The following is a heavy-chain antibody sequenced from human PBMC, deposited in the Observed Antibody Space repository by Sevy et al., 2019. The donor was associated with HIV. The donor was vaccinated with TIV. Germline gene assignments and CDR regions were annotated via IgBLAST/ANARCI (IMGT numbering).Heavy chain of an antibody. CDR2: IYYSGST. CDR1: GGSISSSSYY. D-gene: IGHD3-22*01. J-gene: IGHJ4*02. Sequence: SETLSLTCTVSGGSISSSSYYWGWIRQPPGKGLEWSGSIYYSGSTYYNPSLKSRVTISVDTSKNQFSLKLSSVTAADTAVYYCARQPYYYDSSGYTYYFDYWGQGTLVTVSS. V-gene: IGHV4-39*01. CDR3: ARQPYYYDSSGYTYYFDY.